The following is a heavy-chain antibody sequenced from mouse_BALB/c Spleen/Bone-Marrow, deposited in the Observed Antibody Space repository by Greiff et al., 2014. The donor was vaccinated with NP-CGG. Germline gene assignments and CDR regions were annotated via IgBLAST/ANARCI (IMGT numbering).Heavy chain of an antibody. Sequence: EVKLVESGGALVRPGGSRKLSCAASGFTFSDYGMAWVRQAPGKGPEWVAFISNLAYSIYYTDTVTGRFTISRENAKNTLYLEMSSLRSEDTAMYYCARETTRGAMDYWGQGTSVTVSS. CDR1: GFTFSDYG. V-gene: IGHV5-15*02. CDR3: ARETTRGAMDY. J-gene: IGHJ4*01. D-gene: IGHD2-1*01. CDR2: ISNLAYSI.